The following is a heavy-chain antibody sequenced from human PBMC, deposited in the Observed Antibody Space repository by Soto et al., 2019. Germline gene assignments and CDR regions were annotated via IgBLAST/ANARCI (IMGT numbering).Heavy chain of an antibody. V-gene: IGHV4-59*08. CDR2: IYYSGST. D-gene: IGHD3-10*01. Sequence: SETLSLTCTVSGGSIRSYYWRWIRQPPGKGLEWIGYIYYSGSTNYNPSLKSRVAISVDTSKNQFSLKLSSVTAADTAVYYCARQVMVRGDPYYFDYWGQGTLVTVSS. CDR1: GGSIRSYY. CDR3: ARQVMVRGDPYYFDY. J-gene: IGHJ4*02.